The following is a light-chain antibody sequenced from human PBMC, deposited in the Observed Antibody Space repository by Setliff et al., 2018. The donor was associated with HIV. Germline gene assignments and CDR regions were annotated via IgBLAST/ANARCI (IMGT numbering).Light chain of an antibody. CDR2: EVR. Sequence: QSALTQPASVSGSPGQSITISCTGTSRDVGGYNYVSWYQQHPGKAPKLIIYEVRNRPSGVSNRFSGSKSGNTASLTISGLQTEDEADYYCTSYTRNTTYVFGTGTKVT. V-gene: IGLV2-14*01. CDR3: TSYTRNTTYV. J-gene: IGLJ1*01. CDR1: SRDVGGYNY.